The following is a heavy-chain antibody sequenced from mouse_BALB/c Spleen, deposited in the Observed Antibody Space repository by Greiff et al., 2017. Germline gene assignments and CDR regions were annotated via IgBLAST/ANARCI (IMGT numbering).Heavy chain of an antibody. CDR2: ISSGSSTI. J-gene: IGHJ4*01. V-gene: IGHV5-17*02. CDR3: ARRKGGFSLREDRVY. Sequence: EVKLMESGGGLVQPGGSRKLSCAASGFTFSSFGMHWVRQAPEKGLEWVAYISSGSSTIYYADTVKGRFTISRDNPKNTLFLQMTSLRSEDTAMYYCARRKGGFSLREDRVYWGRGTSVTVSS. D-gene: IGHD2-14*01. CDR1: GFTFSSFG.